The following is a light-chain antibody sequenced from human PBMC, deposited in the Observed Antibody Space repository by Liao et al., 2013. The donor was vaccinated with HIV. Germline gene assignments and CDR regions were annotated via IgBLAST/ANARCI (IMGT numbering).Light chain of an antibody. CDR3: QVWDSSRGV. CDR1: NIRRKS. Sequence: SYELTQPPSVSVAPGKTARLACGGDNIRRKSVHWYQQKPGQAPLLVMYYDSDRPSGIPERFSGSNSGNTATLTISRVEAGDEADYYCQVWDSSRGVFGGGTKLTVL. CDR2: YDS. V-gene: IGLV3-21*01. J-gene: IGLJ3*02.